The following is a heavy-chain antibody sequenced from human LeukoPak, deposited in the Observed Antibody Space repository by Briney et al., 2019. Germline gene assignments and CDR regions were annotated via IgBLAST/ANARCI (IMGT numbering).Heavy chain of an antibody. CDR1: GFTFSSYA. J-gene: IGHJ3*02. CDR2: ISGSGGST. D-gene: IGHD3-9*01. CDR3: TRLRYFDWLPLAAFDI. Sequence: GGSLRLSCAASGFTFSSYAMSWVRQAPGKGLEWVSAISGSGGSTYYADSVKGRFTISRDNSKNTLYLQMNSLKTEDTAVYYCTRLRYFDWLPLAAFDIWGQGTMVTASS. V-gene: IGHV3-23*01.